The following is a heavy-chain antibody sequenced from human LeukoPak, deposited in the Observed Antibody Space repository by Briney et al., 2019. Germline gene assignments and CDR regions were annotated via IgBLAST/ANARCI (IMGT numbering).Heavy chain of an antibody. Sequence: GGSLRLSCAASGFTFSNAWMSWVRQAPGKGLEWVGRIKSKTDGGTTDYAAPVKGRFTISRDDSKNTLYLQMNSLKTEDTAVYYCTTAARHIVVVIATIYYYYYMDVWGKGTTVTVSS. CDR1: GFTFSNAW. CDR2: IKSKTDGGTT. J-gene: IGHJ6*03. D-gene: IGHD2-21*01. CDR3: TTAARHIVVVIATIYYYYYMDV. V-gene: IGHV3-15*01.